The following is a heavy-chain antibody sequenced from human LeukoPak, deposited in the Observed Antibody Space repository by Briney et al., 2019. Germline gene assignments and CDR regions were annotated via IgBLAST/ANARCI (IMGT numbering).Heavy chain of an antibody. CDR3: ARDRELAALDP. J-gene: IGHJ5*02. CDR1: GDSLRTTTYY. V-gene: IGHV4-39*07. D-gene: IGHD1-26*01. CDR2: LYHSGTI. Sequence: SETLSLTCTVSGDSLRTTTYYWNWIRQPPGKGLEWIGGLYHSGTIYYNPSLKSRVTISADKSKNHFSLKLTSVTAADTAVYYCARDRELAALDPWGQGTLVIVSS.